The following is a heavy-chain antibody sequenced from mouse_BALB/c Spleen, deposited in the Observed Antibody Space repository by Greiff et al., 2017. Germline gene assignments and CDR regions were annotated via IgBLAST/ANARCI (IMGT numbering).Heavy chain of an antibody. J-gene: IGHJ4*01. CDR2: IYPGNSDT. Sequence: GQLKESGTVLARPGASVKMSCKASGYSFTSYWMHWVKQRPGQGLEWIGAIYPGNSDTSYNQKFKGKAKLTAVTSASTAYMELSSLTNEDSAVYYCTKVMITRYAMDYWGQGTSVTVSS. CDR3: TKVMITRYAMDY. D-gene: IGHD2-4*01. V-gene: IGHV1-5*01. CDR1: GYSFTSYW.